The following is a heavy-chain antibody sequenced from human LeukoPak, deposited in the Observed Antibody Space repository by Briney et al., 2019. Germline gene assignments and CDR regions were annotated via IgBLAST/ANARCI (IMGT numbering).Heavy chain of an antibody. CDR1: GGTFSSYA. J-gene: IGHJ2*01. CDR2: IIPIFGTA. D-gene: IGHD6-6*01. CDR3: ARVSGAARHWYFDL. V-gene: IGHV1-69*05. Sequence: SAKVSCKASGGTFSSYAISWVRQAPGQGLEWMGGIIPIFGTANYAQKFQGRVTITTDESTSTAYMELSSLRSEDTAVYYCARVSGAARHWYFDLWGRGTLVTVSS.